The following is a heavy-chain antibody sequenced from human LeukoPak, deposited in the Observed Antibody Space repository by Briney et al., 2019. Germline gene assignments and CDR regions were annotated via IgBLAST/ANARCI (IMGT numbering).Heavy chain of an antibody. Sequence: SATLSLTCAVYGGSFSGYYWSWIRQPPGKGLEWIGEINHSGSTNYNPSLKSRVTISVDTSKNQFSLKLSSVTAADTAVYYCARGLRHYGMDVWGQGTTVTVSS. CDR1: GGSFSGYY. J-gene: IGHJ6*02. V-gene: IGHV4-34*01. CDR3: ARGLRHYGMDV. CDR2: INHSGST. D-gene: IGHD4-17*01.